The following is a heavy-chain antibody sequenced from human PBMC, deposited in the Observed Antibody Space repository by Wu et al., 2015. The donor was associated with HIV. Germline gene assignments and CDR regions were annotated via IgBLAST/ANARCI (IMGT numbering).Heavy chain of an antibody. V-gene: IGHV1-46*03. CDR2: MNSDGNGA. D-gene: IGHD4-23*01. CDR1: GYSFTRHK. CDR3: VRGGKSPGHPKYFFDY. J-gene: IGHJ4*02. Sequence: QVQLVQSGAEVKKLGASVMISCKASGYSFTRHKIHWLRQAPGQGLEWMGKMNSDGNGAYAQKFQDRITMTRDLSTTTVYMHLRRLKSEDTAVYYCVRGGKSPGHPKYFFDYWGQGTLVTVSS.